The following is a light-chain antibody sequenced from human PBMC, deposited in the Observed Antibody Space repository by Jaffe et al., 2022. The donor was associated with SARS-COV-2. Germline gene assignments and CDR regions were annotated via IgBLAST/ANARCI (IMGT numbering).Light chain of an antibody. J-gene: IGLJ3*02. CDR2: ENN. Sequence: QSVLTQPPSVSAAPGQKVTMSCSGSSSNIGNNYVSWYQQLPGTAPKLLIYENNKRPSGIPDRFSGSKSGTSATLDITGLQTGDEADYYCGTWDSSLGAGVFGGGTKLTVL. CDR3: GTWDSSLGAGV. V-gene: IGLV1-51*02. CDR1: SSNIGNNY.